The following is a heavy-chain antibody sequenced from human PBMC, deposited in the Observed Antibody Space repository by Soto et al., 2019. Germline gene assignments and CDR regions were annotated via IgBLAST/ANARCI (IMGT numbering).Heavy chain of an antibody. J-gene: IGHJ4*02. V-gene: IGHV1-18*01. CDR1: GYTFTSYG. Sequence: QVQLVQSGAEVKKPGASVKVSCKASGYTFTSYGISWVRQAPGQGLEWMGWISAYNGNTNYAQKLQGRVTMTTDTSTSTAYMELRSLRSDDTAVYYGARDLDYDILTGGLDYWGQGTLVTVSS. CDR3: ARDLDYDILTGGLDY. D-gene: IGHD3-9*01. CDR2: ISAYNGNT.